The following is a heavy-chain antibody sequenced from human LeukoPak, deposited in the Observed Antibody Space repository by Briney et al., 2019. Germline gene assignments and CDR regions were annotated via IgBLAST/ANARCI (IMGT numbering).Heavy chain of an antibody. Sequence: GGSLRLSCAASGFTFSSYGMHWVRQAPGKGLEWVAVIWYDGSNKYYADSVKGRFTIPRDNSKNTLYLQMNSLRAEDTAVYYCAREDMVRGDPRYYYYGMDVWGQGATVTVSS. CDR3: AREDMVRGDPRYYYYGMDV. V-gene: IGHV3-33*08. CDR2: IWYDGSNK. CDR1: GFTFSSYG. D-gene: IGHD3-10*01. J-gene: IGHJ6*02.